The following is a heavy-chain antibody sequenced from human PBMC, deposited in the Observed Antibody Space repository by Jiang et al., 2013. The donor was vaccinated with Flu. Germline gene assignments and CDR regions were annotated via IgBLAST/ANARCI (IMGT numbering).Heavy chain of an antibody. D-gene: IGHD5-24*01. V-gene: IGHV1-2*06. J-gene: IGHJ4*02. CDR2: INPNSGGT. CDR3: ARGDGYNYAGFDY. Sequence: HWVRQAPGQGLEWMGRINPNSGGTNYAQKFQGRVTMTRDTSISTAYMELSRLRSDDTAVYYCARGDGYNYAGFDYWGQGTLVTVSS.